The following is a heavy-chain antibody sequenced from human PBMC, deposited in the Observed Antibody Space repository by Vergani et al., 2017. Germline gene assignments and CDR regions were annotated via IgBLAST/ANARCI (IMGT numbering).Heavy chain of an antibody. V-gene: IGHV4-61*02. CDR2: IYTSGST. J-gene: IGHJ3*02. Sequence: QVQLQESGPGLVKPSQNLSLTCTVSGGSISSGSYYWSWIRQPAGKGLEWIGRIYTSGSTNYNPSLKSRVTMSVDTSKNQFSLKLSSVTAADTAVYYCARGNPYVDFDIWGQGTMITVSS. CDR1: GGSISSGSYY. D-gene: IGHD3-16*01. CDR3: ARGNPYVDFDI.